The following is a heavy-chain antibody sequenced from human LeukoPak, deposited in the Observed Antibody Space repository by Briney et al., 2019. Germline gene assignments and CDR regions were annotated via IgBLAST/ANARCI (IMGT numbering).Heavy chain of an antibody. J-gene: IGHJ4*02. V-gene: IGHV3-15*01. CDR1: GFTFSNAW. CDR3: SRAAAGITAGFDY. CDR2: IKSKTDGGTA. D-gene: IGHD6-13*01. Sequence: PGGSLRLSCAASGFTFSNAWMSWVRQAPGKGLEWVGRIKSKTDGGTAEYAASVKGRFTISRDDSKSIAYLQMNSLKTEDTAVYYCSRAAAGITAGFDYWGQGTLVTVSS.